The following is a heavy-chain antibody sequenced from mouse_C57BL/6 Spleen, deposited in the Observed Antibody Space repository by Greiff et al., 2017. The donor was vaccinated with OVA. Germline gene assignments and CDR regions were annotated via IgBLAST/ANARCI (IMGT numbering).Heavy chain of an antibody. V-gene: IGHV7-3*01. J-gene: IGHJ1*03. Sequence: EVQVVESGGGLVQPGGSLSLSCAASGFTFTDYYMSWVRQPPGKALEWLGFIRNKANGYTTEYSASVKGRFTISRDNSQSILYLQMNALRAEDSATYDCATTVVARGWYFDVWGTGTTVTVSS. CDR3: ATTVVARGWYFDV. CDR1: GFTFTDYY. D-gene: IGHD1-1*01. CDR2: IRNKANGYTT.